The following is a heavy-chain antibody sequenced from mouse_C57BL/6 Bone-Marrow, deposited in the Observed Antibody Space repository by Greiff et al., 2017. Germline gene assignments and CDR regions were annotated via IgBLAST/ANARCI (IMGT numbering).Heavy chain of an antibody. D-gene: IGHD2-4*01. CDR2: IYPRSGNT. V-gene: IGHV1-81*01. CDR1: GYTFTSYG. J-gene: IGHJ2*01. Sequence: VQLQESGAELARPGASVKLSCKASGYTFTSYGISWVKQRTGQGLEWIGEIYPRSGNTYYNEKFKGKATLTADKSSSTAYMELRSLTSEDSAVYFCARERLRRGICDYWGQGTTLTVSS. CDR3: ARERLRRGICDY.